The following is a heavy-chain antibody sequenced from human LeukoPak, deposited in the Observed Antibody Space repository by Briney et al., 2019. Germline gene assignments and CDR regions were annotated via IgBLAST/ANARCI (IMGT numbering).Heavy chain of an antibody. D-gene: IGHD6-6*01. J-gene: IGHJ4*02. CDR3: ARGGVEYSPTSFAY. CDR1: GGSVSSGGYY. V-gene: IGHV4-61*08. Sequence: SETLSLTCTVSGGSVSSGGYYWSWIRQPPGKGLEWIGYIYYSGSTNYNPSLKSRVTISVDTSKNQFSLKLSSVTAADTAVYYCARGGVEYSPTSFAYWGQGTLVTVSS. CDR2: IYYSGST.